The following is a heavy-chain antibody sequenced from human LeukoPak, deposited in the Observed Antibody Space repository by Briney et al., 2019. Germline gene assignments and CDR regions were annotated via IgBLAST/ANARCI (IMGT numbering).Heavy chain of an antibody. V-gene: IGHV3-53*01. CDR1: GFTVSSSF. CDR3: ARGGDASPFDC. CDR2: LYSGGST. D-gene: IGHD2-21*01. Sequence: PGGSLRLSCAASGFTVSSSFMSWVRQAPGRGLEWVSVLYSGGSTYSPDSVKGRFTISRDNSKNTLYLQMNSLRVEDTAVHYCARGGDASPFDCWGQGTMVTVSS. J-gene: IGHJ4*02.